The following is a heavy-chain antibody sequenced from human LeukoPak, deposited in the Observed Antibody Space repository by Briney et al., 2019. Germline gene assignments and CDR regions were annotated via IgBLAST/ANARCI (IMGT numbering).Heavy chain of an antibody. Sequence: SETLSLTCAVYGGSFSGYYWSWIRQPPGKGLEWIGEINHSGSTNYNPSLKSRVTISVDTSKNQFSLKLSSVTAADTAVYYCARSMPYSSSWYQVNYYTDVWGKGTTVTVSS. CDR1: GGSFSGYY. CDR2: INHSGST. CDR3: ARSMPYSSSWYQVNYYTDV. V-gene: IGHV4-34*01. J-gene: IGHJ6*03. D-gene: IGHD6-13*01.